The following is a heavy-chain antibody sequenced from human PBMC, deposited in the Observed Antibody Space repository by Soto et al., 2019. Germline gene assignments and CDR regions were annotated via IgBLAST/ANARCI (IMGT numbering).Heavy chain of an antibody. J-gene: IGHJ6*02. Sequence: SVKVSCKASGFTFTSSAVQWVRQARGQRLEWIGWIVVGSGNTNYAQKFQERVTITRDMSTSTAYMELSSLRSEDTAVYYCAAPRELGLYGMDVWGQGITVTVSS. CDR1: GFTFTSSA. D-gene: IGHD7-27*01. CDR3: AAPRELGLYGMDV. V-gene: IGHV1-58*01. CDR2: IVVGSGNT.